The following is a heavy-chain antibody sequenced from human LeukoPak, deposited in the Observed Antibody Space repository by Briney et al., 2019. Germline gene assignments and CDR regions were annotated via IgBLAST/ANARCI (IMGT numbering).Heavy chain of an antibody. V-gene: IGHV3-23*01. CDR1: GFTFSSYA. D-gene: IGHD5-12*01. Sequence: GGSLRLSCAASGFTFSSYAMSWVRQAPGEGLEWVSGVSGSGGSTYCADSVKGRFTISRDNSKNTLYLQMNSLRAEDTAVYYCAKDLDIVATITGNWGQGTLVTVSS. CDR3: AKDLDIVATITGN. J-gene: IGHJ4*02. CDR2: VSGSGGST.